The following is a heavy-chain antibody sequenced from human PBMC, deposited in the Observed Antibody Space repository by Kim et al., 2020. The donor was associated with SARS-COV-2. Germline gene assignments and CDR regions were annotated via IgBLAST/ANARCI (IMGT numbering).Heavy chain of an antibody. D-gene: IGHD3-10*01. CDR3: AKRNSDSGTYYSFDY. V-gene: IGHV3-23*01. J-gene: IGHJ4*02. Sequence: DSVKGRCTISRDNSKNTLYLQMNSLRAEDTAVYYCAKRNSDSGTYYSFDYWGQGTLVTVSS.